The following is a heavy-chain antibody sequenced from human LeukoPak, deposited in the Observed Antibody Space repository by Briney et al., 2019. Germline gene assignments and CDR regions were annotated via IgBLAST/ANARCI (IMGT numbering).Heavy chain of an antibody. CDR1: GGSISSSSYY. J-gene: IGHJ4*02. Sequence: PSETLSLTRTVSGGSISSSSYYWGWIRQPPGKGLEWIGSIYYSGSTYYNPSLKSRVTISVDTSKNQFSLKLSSVTAADTAVYYCARYGIAARPTDYWGQGTLVTVSS. CDR3: ARYGIAARPTDY. D-gene: IGHD6-6*01. CDR2: IYYSGST. V-gene: IGHV4-39*01.